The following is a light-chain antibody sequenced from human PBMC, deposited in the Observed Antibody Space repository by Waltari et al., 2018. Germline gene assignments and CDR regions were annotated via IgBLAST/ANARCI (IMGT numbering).Light chain of an antibody. Sequence: DIQMTQSPSSLSASVGDRVTITCRASLGISVYLAWFRQKPGKAPESLIYAASSLESGVSSRFSGSGSGTDFSLTISSLQPEDSATYYCQQYNGYPLASGQGTRLEIK. CDR2: AAS. J-gene: IGKJ5*01. CDR1: LGISVY. CDR3: QQYNGYPLA. V-gene: IGKV1-16*01.